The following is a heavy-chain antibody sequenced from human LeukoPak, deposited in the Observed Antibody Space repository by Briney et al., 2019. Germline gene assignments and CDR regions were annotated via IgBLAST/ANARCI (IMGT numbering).Heavy chain of an antibody. Sequence: KPGGSLRLSCAASGFTFSSYSMNWVRQAPGKGLEWVSSISSSSSYIYYADSVKGRFTISRDNAKNSLYLQMNSLRAEDTAVYYCARDSYDILTGSFYFDYWGQGTLVTVSS. CDR1: GFTFSSYS. CDR2: ISSSSSYI. J-gene: IGHJ4*02. V-gene: IGHV3-21*01. D-gene: IGHD3-9*01. CDR3: ARDSYDILTGSFYFDY.